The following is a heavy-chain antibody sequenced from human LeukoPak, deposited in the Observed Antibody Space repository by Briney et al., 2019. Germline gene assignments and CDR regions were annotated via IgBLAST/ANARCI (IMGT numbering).Heavy chain of an antibody. CDR3: ARIQYSSGWYWFDP. Sequence: SETLSLTCTVSGGSISSYYWSWIRQPPGKGLEWSGYIYYSGSTNYNPSLKSRVTISVDTSKNQFSLKLSSVTAADTAVYYCARIQYSSGWYWFDPWGQGTLVTVSS. D-gene: IGHD6-19*01. V-gene: IGHV4-59*01. CDR1: GGSISSYY. J-gene: IGHJ5*02. CDR2: IYYSGST.